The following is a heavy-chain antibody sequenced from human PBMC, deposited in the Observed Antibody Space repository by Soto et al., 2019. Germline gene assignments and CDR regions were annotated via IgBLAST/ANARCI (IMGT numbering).Heavy chain of an antibody. CDR2: INSDGSST. V-gene: IGHV3-74*01. CDR3: ARAIGYYGMDV. J-gene: IGHJ6*02. CDR1: GFSFSNCW. Sequence: GGSLRLSGAASGFSFSNCWMHWVRQAPGMGLVWVSHINSDGSSTTYADSVKGRFTISRDNAKNTLYLQMNSLRAEDTAVYYCARAIGYYGMDVWGQGTTVTVSS. D-gene: IGHD3-22*01.